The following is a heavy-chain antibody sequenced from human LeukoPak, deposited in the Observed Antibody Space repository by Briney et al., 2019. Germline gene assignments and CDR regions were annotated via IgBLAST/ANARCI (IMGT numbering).Heavy chain of an antibody. CDR1: GYSISSGYY. Sequence: SETLSLTCTVSGYSISSGYYWGWIRQPPGKGLEWIGSIYHSGSTYYNPSLKSRVTISVDTSKNQFSLKLSSVTAADTAVYYCARHQSGYYAVGDYWGQGTLVTVSS. D-gene: IGHD3-9*01. V-gene: IGHV4-38-2*02. CDR3: ARHQSGYYAVGDY. CDR2: IYHSGST. J-gene: IGHJ4*02.